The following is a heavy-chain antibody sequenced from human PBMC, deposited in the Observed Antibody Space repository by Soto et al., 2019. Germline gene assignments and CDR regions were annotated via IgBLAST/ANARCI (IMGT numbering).Heavy chain of an antibody. CDR2: ISSRSTYI. CDR1: GFTFSSYS. V-gene: IGHV3-21*01. J-gene: IGHJ4*02. D-gene: IGHD6-19*01. CDR3: ARDWQGYSSGWYPPLFDY. Sequence: RGSLRLSCAASGFTFSSYSMNWVRQAPGKGLEWVSSISSRSTYIYYADSVKGRFTISRDNAKNSLYLQVNSLRVEDTAVYYCARDWQGYSSGWYPPLFDYWGQGTLVTVSS.